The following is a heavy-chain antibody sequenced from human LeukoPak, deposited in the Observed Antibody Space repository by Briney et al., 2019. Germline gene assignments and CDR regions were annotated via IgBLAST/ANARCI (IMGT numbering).Heavy chain of an antibody. Sequence: SETLSLTCTVSGGSISNCYWSWIRQSPGRGLEWIGYIYYTGSTNYNPSLRSRLTISVDTSKNQFSLKLSSVTAADTAVYYCARGSGSSYFDLWGQGTLATVSS. D-gene: IGHD1-26*01. CDR3: ARGSGSSYFDL. CDR1: GGSISNCY. CDR2: IYYTGST. J-gene: IGHJ4*02. V-gene: IGHV4-59*01.